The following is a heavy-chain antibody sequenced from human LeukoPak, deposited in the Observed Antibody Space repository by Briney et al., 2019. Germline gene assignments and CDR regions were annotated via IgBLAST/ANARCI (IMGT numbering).Heavy chain of an antibody. CDR1: GYTFTGYY. Sequence: ASVKVSCKASGYTFTGYYMHWVRQAPGQGLEWMGWINPNSGGTNYAQKFQGRVTMTRDTSISTAYMELSRLRSDDTAVYYCARDGTGIVVVPAAPTPPDYWGQGTLVTVSS. CDR2: INPNSGGT. D-gene: IGHD2-2*01. V-gene: IGHV1-2*02. J-gene: IGHJ4*02. CDR3: ARDGTGIVVVPAAPTPPDY.